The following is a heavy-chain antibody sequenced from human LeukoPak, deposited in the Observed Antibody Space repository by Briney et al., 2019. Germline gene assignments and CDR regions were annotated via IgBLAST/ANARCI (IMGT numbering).Heavy chain of an antibody. CDR3: ARSPYIVVVPAETYNWFDP. J-gene: IGHJ5*02. CDR1: GGTFSSYA. D-gene: IGHD2-2*01. Sequence: SVKVSCKASGGTFSSYAISWVRQAPGQGLEWMGGIIPIFGTANYAQKFQGRVTITADESTSTAYMELSSLRSEDTAVYHCARSPYIVVVPAETYNWFDPWGQGTLVTVSS. V-gene: IGHV1-69*01. CDR2: IIPIFGTA.